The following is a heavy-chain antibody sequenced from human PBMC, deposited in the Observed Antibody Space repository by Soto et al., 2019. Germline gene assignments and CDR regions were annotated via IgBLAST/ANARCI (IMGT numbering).Heavy chain of an antibody. V-gene: IGHV3-30*18. CDR3: AKSTVGVTNYYYYYGMDV. J-gene: IGHJ6*02. CDR2: ISYDGSNK. Sequence: QVQLVESGGGVVQPGRSLRLSCAASGFTFSSYGMHWVRQAPGKGLEWVAVISYDGSNKYYADFVKGRFTISRDNSKNTLYLQMNSLRAEDTAVYYCAKSTVGVTNYYYYYGMDVWGQGTTVTVSS. CDR1: GFTFSSYG. D-gene: IGHD1-26*01.